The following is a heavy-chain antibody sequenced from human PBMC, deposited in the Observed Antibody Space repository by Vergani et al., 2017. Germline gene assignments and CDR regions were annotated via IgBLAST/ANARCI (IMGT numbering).Heavy chain of an antibody. V-gene: IGHV4-59*01. CDR1: GGSISSYY. CDR2: IYYSGST. D-gene: IGHD5-24*01. J-gene: IGHJ3*02. Sequence: QVQLQESGPGLVKPSETLSLTCTVSGGSISSYYWSWIRQPPGKGLEWIGYIYYSGSTNYNPSLKSRVTRSVDTAKTQFSLKLSSVTAADTAVSYCARGVRYGYKSANDAFDIWGQGTMVTVSS. CDR3: ARGVRYGYKSANDAFDI.